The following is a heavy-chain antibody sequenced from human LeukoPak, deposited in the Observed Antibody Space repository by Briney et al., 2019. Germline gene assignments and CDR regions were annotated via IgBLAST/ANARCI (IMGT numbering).Heavy chain of an antibody. CDR1: GFTFNNAW. CDR2: IKSKTDGGTT. J-gene: IGHJ6*02. D-gene: IGHD6-13*01. CDR3: ARAAVLYYYYYGMDV. V-gene: IGHV3-15*07. Sequence: GGSLRLSCAASGFTFNNAWINWVRQAPGKGLEWVGRIKSKTDGGTTDYAAPVKGRFTTSRDDSKNTLYLQMNSLKTEDTAVYYCARAAVLYYYYYGMDVWGQGTTVTVSS.